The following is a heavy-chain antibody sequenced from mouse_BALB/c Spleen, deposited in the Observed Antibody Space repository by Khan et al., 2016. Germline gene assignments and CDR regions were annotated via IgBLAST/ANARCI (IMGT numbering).Heavy chain of an antibody. CDR2: IRYSGST. J-gene: IGHJ1*01. CDR1: GYSITSDYA. D-gene: IGHD1-2*01. CDR3: TRSPTVTRYFDV. V-gene: IGHV3-2*02. Sequence: EVELVESGPGLVKPSQSLSLTCTVTGYSITSDYAWNWIRQFPGNKLEWMGYIRYSGSTTYNPSLKSRISITRDTSKNQFFLQLYSVTTEDTATYYCTRSPTVTRYFDVWGAGTTVTVSS.